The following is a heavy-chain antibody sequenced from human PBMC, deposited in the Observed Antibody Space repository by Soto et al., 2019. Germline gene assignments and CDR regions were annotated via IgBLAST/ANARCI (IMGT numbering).Heavy chain of an antibody. D-gene: IGHD3-9*01. CDR3: AGNLQLRYLLWPDVFDM. Sequence: SETLSLTCTVSGGSISSGGYYWSWIRQHPGKGLEWIGYIYYSGSTYYNPSLKSRVTISVDTSKNQFSLKLSSVTAADTAVYYGAGNLQLRYLLWPDVFDMWGQGTRVSVSS. CDR2: IYYSGST. J-gene: IGHJ3*02. V-gene: IGHV4-31*03. CDR1: GGSISSGGYY.